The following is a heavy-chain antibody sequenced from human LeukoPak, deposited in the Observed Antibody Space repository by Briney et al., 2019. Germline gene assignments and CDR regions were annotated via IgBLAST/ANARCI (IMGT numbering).Heavy chain of an antibody. CDR2: INAANGHT. CDR3: ARGMSHWFDP. J-gene: IGHJ5*02. V-gene: IGHV1-3*03. CDR1: GYTFTNYA. Sequence: ASVKVSCKASGYTFTNYAIHWVRQAPGQRFEWMGWINAANGHTKYSQEFQDRITITRDTFATTAYMELSNLRSEDTAVYYCARGMSHWFDPWGQGTLVTVSS.